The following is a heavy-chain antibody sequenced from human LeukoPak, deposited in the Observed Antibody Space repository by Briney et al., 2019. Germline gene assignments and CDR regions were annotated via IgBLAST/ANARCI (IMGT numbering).Heavy chain of an antibody. Sequence: APVKVSCKASGYTFTGYYMHWVRQAPGQGLEWMGWINPNSGGTNYAQKFQGRVTMTRDTSISTAYMELSRLRSDDTAVYYCARAEGGATDFDYWGQGTLVTVSS. CDR3: ARAEGGATDFDY. V-gene: IGHV1-2*02. D-gene: IGHD1-26*01. CDR1: GYTFTGYY. CDR2: INPNSGGT. J-gene: IGHJ4*02.